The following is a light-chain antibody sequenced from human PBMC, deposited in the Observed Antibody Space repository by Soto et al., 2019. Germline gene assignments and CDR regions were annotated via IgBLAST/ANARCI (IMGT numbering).Light chain of an antibody. CDR3: CSYAGTSTFVV. CDR2: EGS. Sequence: QSALTQPASVSGSPGQSITISCTGTSSDVGSYNLVSWYQQHPGKAPKLIIYEGSKRPSGVSHRFSGSKSGNTASLTISGLQAEDEADYCCCSYAGTSTFVVFGGGTKVTVL. CDR1: SSDVGSYNL. V-gene: IGLV2-23*03. J-gene: IGLJ2*01.